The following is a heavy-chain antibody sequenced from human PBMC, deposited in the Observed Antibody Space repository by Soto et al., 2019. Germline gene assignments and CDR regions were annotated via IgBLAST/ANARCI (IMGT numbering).Heavy chain of an antibody. CDR2: IFYSGSI. CDR3: VTVATTRVIYYFDY. CDR1: GGSISIYY. D-gene: IGHD5-12*01. Sequence: PSETLSLTCAVSGGSISIYYWSLIRQPPGKGLEWIGHIFYSGSINYNPSLQSRVAVSVDTSKNQFSLRLRSVTAADTAVYYCVTVATTRVIYYFDYWGQGIWVTVSS. V-gene: IGHV4-59*01. J-gene: IGHJ4*02.